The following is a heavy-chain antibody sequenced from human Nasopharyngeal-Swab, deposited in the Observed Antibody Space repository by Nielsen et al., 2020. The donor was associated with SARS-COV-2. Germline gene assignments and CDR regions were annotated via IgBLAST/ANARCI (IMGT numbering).Heavy chain of an antibody. CDR2: INHSGST. Sequence: WIRQPPGQGLEWIGEINHSGSTNYNPSLKSRVTISVDTSKNQFSLMLSSVTAADTAVYYCARGLRWVAVVRWELLSGFDYWGQGTLVTVSS. J-gene: IGHJ4*02. V-gene: IGHV4-34*01. CDR3: ARGLRWVAVVRWELLSGFDY. D-gene: IGHD1-26*01.